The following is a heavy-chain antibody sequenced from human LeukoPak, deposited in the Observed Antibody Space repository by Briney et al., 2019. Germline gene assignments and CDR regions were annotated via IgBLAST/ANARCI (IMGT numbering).Heavy chain of an antibody. CDR2: INHSGST. D-gene: IGHD3-22*01. J-gene: IGHJ4*02. CDR1: GGSFSGYY. CDR3: AYRDYDSSGYWVDY. Sequence: SETLSLTCAVYGGSFSGYYWSWIRQPPGKGLEWIGEINHSGSTNYNPPLKSRVTISVDTSKNQFSLKLSSVTAADTAVYYCAYRDYDSSGYWVDYWGQGTLVTVSS. V-gene: IGHV4-34*01.